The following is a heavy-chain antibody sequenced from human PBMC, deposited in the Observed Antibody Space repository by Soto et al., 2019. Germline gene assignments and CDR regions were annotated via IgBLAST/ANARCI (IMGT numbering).Heavy chain of an antibody. CDR2: ISYDGSNK. J-gene: IGHJ6*02. CDR3: ARVPAASKWSVTYYYYGMDV. CDR1: GFTFSSYA. Sequence: QVQLVESGGGVVQPGRSLRLSCAASGFTFSSYAMHWVRQAPGKGLEWVAVISYDGSNKYYADSVKGRFTISRDNSKNTLYLQMNSLRAEDTAVYYCARVPAASKWSVTYYYYGMDVWGQGTTVTVSS. D-gene: IGHD2-15*01. V-gene: IGHV3-30-3*01.